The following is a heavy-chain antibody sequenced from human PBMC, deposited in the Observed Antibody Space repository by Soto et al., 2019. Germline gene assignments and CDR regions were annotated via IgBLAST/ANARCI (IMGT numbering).Heavy chain of an antibody. CDR3: VKGSLPGDYERNFDS. V-gene: IGHV3-30*18. J-gene: IGHJ4*02. CDR2: ISKEGTFK. D-gene: IGHD4-17*01. CDR1: GFFFSDSN. Sequence: QVQLVESGGGVVQPGRSLRLSCAASGFFFSDSNMHWVRKAPGKGLQWVARISKEGTFKYYADSVKGRFTISRDNSENILYLQINSLSAEDTAVYFCVKGSLPGDYERNFDSWGQGILVTVSS.